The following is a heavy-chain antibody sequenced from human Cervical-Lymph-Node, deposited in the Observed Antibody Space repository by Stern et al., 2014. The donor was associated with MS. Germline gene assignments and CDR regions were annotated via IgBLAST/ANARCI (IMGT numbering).Heavy chain of an antibody. CDR1: GFTFSSYS. CDR2: ISRDGSYI. D-gene: IGHD4-23*01. V-gene: IGHV3-21*01. Sequence: EVQLVESGGGLVKPGGSLRLSCAASGFTFSSYSMNWVRQAPGKGLEWVASISRDGSYIYYADSLKGRFTISRANAKNSLYLQMNSLRAEDTAVYYCARGRGGNYRYYFDYWGQGTLVTVSS. CDR3: ARGRGGNYRYYFDY. J-gene: IGHJ4*02.